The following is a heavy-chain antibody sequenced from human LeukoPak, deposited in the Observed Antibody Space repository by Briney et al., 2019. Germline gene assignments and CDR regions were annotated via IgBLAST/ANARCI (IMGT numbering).Heavy chain of an antibody. CDR3: TTYVCSGGSCYYFDN. Sequence: ETLSLTCAVYGGSFSGYYWSWIRQPPGKGLEWVGRIKSKTDGGTTDYAAPVKGRFTMSRDDSKNTLYLEMNSLKTEDTAVYYCTTYVCSGGSCYYFDNWGQGTLVTVSS. CDR1: GGSFSGYY. D-gene: IGHD2-15*01. V-gene: IGHV3-15*01. J-gene: IGHJ4*02. CDR2: IKSKTDGGTT.